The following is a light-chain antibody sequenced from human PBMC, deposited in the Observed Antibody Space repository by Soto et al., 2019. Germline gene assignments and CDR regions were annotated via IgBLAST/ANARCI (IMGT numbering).Light chain of an antibody. CDR3: QQYNNWPPWT. J-gene: IGKJ1*01. CDR1: QSVSNN. Sequence: EIVTTQSPATLSVSPGERVTLSCRASQSVSNNLAWYQRKPGQAPRLLIYGASTRATGIPARFSGSGSGTEFTLTISGLQSEDFAVYYCQQYNNWPPWTFGQGTKVEIK. CDR2: GAS. V-gene: IGKV3-15*01.